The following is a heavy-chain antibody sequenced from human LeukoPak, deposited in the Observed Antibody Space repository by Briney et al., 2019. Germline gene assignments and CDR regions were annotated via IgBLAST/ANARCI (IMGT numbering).Heavy chain of an antibody. CDR3: ANSASSGSDY. CDR2: ISSSSSTI. V-gene: IGHV3-48*01. J-gene: IGHJ4*02. Sequence: GGSLRLSCAASGFTFSSYSMNWVRQAPGKGLEWVSSISSSSSTIYYADSVKGRFTISRDNSKNTLYLQMNSLRAEDTAVYYCANSASSGSDYWGQGTLVTVSS. CDR1: GFTFSSYS. D-gene: IGHD6-19*01.